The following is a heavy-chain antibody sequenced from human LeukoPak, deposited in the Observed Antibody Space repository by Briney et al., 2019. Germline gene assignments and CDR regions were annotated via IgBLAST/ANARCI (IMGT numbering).Heavy chain of an antibody. CDR1: GFTFINYW. J-gene: IGHJ4*02. CDR3: ARIGGSVDIGWFFDY. D-gene: IGHD6-19*01. V-gene: IGHV3-7*01. Sequence: GGSLRLSCAASGFTFINYWMSWVRQAPGKGLEWVANIKQDGSEKLYLDSLKGRFTISRDNAKNSLFLQMNSLRAEDTAVYYCARIGGSVDIGWFFDYWGRGTLVTVSS. CDR2: IKQDGSEK.